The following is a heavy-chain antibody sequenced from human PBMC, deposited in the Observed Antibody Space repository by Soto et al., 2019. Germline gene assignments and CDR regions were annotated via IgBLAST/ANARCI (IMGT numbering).Heavy chain of an antibody. D-gene: IGHD6-19*01. CDR2: IYYSGST. CDR3: ARAPYSSGWYFG. J-gene: IGHJ4*02. CDR1: GGSISSGGYY. V-gene: IGHV4-31*03. Sequence: PSETLSLTCTVSGGSISSGGYYWSWIRQHPGKGLEWIGYIYYSGSTYYNPSLKSRVTISVDTSKNQFSLKLSSVTAADTAVYYCARAPYSSGWYFGWGQGTLVTVSS.